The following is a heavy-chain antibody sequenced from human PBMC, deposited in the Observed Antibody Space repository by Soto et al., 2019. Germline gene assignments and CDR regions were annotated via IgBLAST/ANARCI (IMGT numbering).Heavy chain of an antibody. V-gene: IGHV3-48*02. CDR2: ISSSSSTI. D-gene: IGHD2-15*01. CDR1: GFTFSSYS. CDR3: ARDLNGPYCSGGSCYSGAGY. J-gene: IGHJ4*02. Sequence: EVQLVESGGGLVQPGGSLRLSCAASGFTFSSYSMNWVRQAPGKGLEWVSYISSSSSTIYYADSVKGRFTISRDNAKNSLYLQMNSLRDEDTAVYYCARDLNGPYCSGGSCYSGAGYWGQGTLVTVSS.